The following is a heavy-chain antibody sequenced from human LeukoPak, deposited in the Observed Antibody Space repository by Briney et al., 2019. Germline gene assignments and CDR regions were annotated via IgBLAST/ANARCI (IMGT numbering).Heavy chain of an antibody. CDR3: AGQYELLSNAFDI. Sequence: PGGSLKLSCAASGFTFLRHGMTWFRQAPGKGLEWVSGISASGGATYYADSVKGRFTISRDNSKNTLYLEMNSLRAEDTAVYYCAGQYELLSNAFDIWGQGTMVTVSS. V-gene: IGHV3-23*01. D-gene: IGHD2-15*01. CDR2: ISASGGAT. CDR1: GFTFLRHG. J-gene: IGHJ3*02.